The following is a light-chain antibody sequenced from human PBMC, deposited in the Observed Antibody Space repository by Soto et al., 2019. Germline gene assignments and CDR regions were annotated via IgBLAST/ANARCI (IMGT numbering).Light chain of an antibody. CDR3: QQYVNALT. Sequence: DIQMTQSPSSLSASAGDRVTITCQASQDISNHINWYQQKAGKAPKLLINDASNLETGVPSRFXGXGSGTXFTLSXSXXXXXXXATYXCQQYVNALTFGGGTKVEIK. J-gene: IGKJ4*01. CDR2: DAS. CDR1: QDISNH. V-gene: IGKV1-33*01.